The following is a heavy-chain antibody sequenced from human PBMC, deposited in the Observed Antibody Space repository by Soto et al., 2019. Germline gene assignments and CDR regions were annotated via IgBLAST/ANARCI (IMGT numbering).Heavy chain of an antibody. V-gene: IGHV1-69*08. CDR2: IIPILGIA. D-gene: IGHD6-19*01. CDR1: GGTFSSYT. CDR3: ARDVAGDHYFDY. J-gene: IGHJ4*02. Sequence: QVQLVQSGAEVKKPGSSVKVSCKASGGTFSSYTISWVRQAPGQRLEWMGRIIPILGIANYAQKFQGRVTITADKSTSTAYMELSSLRSEDTAVYYCARDVAGDHYFDYWGQGTLVTVSS.